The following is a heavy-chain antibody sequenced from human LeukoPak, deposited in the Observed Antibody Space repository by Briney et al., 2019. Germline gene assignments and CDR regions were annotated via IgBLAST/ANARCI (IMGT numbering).Heavy chain of an antibody. CDR2: TIPFAGTV. J-gene: IGHJ4*02. D-gene: IGHD4-17*01. V-gene: IGHV1-69*06. Sequence: ASVKVSCKASGGTFTSYAISWLRQAPGEGLEWMGGTIPFAGTVNYVQRFRGSVTISADKCTATAYIEVRSLRSEDTAVYYCAISLLNMTSAQFFFDSWGQGTLVTVSS. CDR3: AISLLNMTSAQFFFDS. CDR1: GGTFTSYA.